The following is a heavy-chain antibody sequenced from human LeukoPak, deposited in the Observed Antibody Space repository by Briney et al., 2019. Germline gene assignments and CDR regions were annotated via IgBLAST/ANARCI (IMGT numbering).Heavy chain of an antibody. Sequence: SETLSLTCTVSGGSISSSSYYWGWIRQPPGKGLEWIGYIYYSGSTNYNPSLKSRVTISVDTSKNQFSLKLSSVTAADTAVYYCARVSDCSGGSCYSDAFDIWGQGTMVTVSS. V-gene: IGHV4-61*05. J-gene: IGHJ3*02. CDR1: GGSISSSSYY. CDR3: ARVSDCSGGSCYSDAFDI. CDR2: IYYSGST. D-gene: IGHD2-15*01.